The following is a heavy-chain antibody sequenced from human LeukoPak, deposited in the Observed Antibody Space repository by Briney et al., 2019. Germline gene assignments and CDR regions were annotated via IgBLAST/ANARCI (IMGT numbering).Heavy chain of an antibody. Sequence: PSETLSLTCTVSGGSISSSSYYWGWIRQPAGKGLEWIGRIYTSGSTNYNPSLKSRVTMSVDTSKNQFSLKLSSVTAADTAVYYCARGDYSGYEGPFDYWGQGTLVTVSS. D-gene: IGHD5-12*01. CDR2: IYTSGST. V-gene: IGHV4-61*02. CDR1: GGSISSSSYY. J-gene: IGHJ4*02. CDR3: ARGDYSGYEGPFDY.